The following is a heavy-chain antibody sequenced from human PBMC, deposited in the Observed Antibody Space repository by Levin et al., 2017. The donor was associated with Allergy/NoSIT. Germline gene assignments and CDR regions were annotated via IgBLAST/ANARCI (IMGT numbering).Heavy chain of an antibody. D-gene: IGHD6-19*01. CDR2: IINSGVGT. CDR1: GFTFNNYA. Sequence: GGSLRLSCAASGFTFNNYAMSWVRQAPGKGLEWVSAIINSGVGTYYADSVKGRFTISRDNSKNTMYLQMNSLRAEDTGVYFCAKDAIRGSDQPYYLDYWGQGNLVTASS. V-gene: IGHV3-23*01. J-gene: IGHJ4*02. CDR3: AKDAIRGSDQPYYLDY.